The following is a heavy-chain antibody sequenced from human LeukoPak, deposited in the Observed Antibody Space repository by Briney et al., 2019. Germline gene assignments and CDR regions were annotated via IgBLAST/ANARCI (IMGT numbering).Heavy chain of an antibody. CDR2: INHSGST. V-gene: IGHV4-34*01. CDR3: ARYRRVPAVWFDP. D-gene: IGHD2-2*01. CDR1: GGSFSGYY. J-gene: IGHJ5*02. Sequence: SETLSLTCAVYGGSFSGYYWSWIRQPPGKGLEWIGEINHSGSTNYNPSLKSRVTISVDTSKNQFSLKLSSVTAADTAVYYCARYRRVPAVWFDPWGQGTLVTVS.